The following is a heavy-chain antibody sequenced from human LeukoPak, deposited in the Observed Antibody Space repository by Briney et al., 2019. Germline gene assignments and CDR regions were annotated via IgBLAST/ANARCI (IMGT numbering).Heavy chain of an antibody. D-gene: IGHD3-10*01. V-gene: IGHV3-23*01. J-gene: IGHJ4*02. Sequence: GRSLILSFGAPGVTVSSYGMCTVRQAPGKGLEWVSTIIGSAVNTYYADSVKGRFTISRDDSKNTVYLQMNSLRAEDTAVYSCAKYTSGTSYRGLDQWGQGTLVTVSS. CDR3: AKYTSGTSYRGLDQ. CDR2: IIGSAVNT. CDR1: GVTVSSYG.